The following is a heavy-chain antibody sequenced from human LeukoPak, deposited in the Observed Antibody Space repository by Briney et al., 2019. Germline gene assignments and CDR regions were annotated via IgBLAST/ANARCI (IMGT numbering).Heavy chain of an antibody. CDR3: ARVSSSWYQDWYFDL. V-gene: IGHV4-59*12. Sequence: SETLSLTCTVSGGSISNYYWTWIRQPPGKGLEWIGFISYSGNTNYNPSLKSRVTMSVDTSKNQFSLKLSSVTAADTAVYYCARVSSSWYQDWYFDLWGRGTLVTVSS. CDR1: GGSISNYY. D-gene: IGHD6-13*01. J-gene: IGHJ2*01. CDR2: ISYSGNT.